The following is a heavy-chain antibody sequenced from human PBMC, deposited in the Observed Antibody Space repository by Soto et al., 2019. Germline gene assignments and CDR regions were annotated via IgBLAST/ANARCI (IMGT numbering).Heavy chain of an antibody. J-gene: IGHJ6*02. CDR3: ARQWFGPLHGLVVV. Sequence: QVQLQESGPGLVKPSETLSLSCTVSGGSISSYYWSWFRQSPGKRMEWIGYVHHSWVSSYNPSLQSRGAITLDTAKSHISVKVTSGSATDTAVYYCARQWFGPLHGLVVVWSQGTRVTVSS. D-gene: IGHD3-10*01. CDR1: GGSISSYY. CDR2: VHHSWVS. V-gene: IGHV4-59*08.